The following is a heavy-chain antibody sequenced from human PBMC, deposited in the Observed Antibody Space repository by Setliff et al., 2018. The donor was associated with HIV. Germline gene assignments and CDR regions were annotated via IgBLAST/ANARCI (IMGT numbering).Heavy chain of an antibody. CDR3: ARDIAAWGYFDY. CDR1: GGTFSNFA. D-gene: IGHD6-6*01. Sequence: GASVKVSCKTSGGTFSNFAVSWVRQAPGQGLEWMGWITDYNGNTNYAQKLQGRVTMTTDTSTSTAYMELRSLRSDDTAVYYCARDIAAWGYFDYWGQGTLVTVSS. CDR2: ITDYNGNT. J-gene: IGHJ4*02. V-gene: IGHV1-18*01.